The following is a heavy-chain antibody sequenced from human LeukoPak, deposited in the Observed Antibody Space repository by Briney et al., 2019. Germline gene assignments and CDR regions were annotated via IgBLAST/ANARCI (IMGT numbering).Heavy chain of an antibody. CDR2: INHSGST. J-gene: IGHJ2*01. CDR3: ARGADFDL. Sequence: PSETLSLTCAVYGGSFSGYYWSWIRQPPGKGLEWIGEINHSGSTNYNPSFKSRVTISVDKSKNQFSLKLSSVTAADTAVYYCARGADFDLWGRGTLVTVSS. D-gene: IGHD6-19*01. V-gene: IGHV4-34*01. CDR1: GGSFSGYY.